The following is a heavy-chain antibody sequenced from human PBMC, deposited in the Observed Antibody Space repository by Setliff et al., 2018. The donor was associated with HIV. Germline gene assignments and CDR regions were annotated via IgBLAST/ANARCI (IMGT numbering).Heavy chain of an antibody. J-gene: IGHJ4*02. CDR3: ITDHDYGDYFDS. CDR1: GFTFTNAW. V-gene: IGHV3-15*01. D-gene: IGHD4-17*01. Sequence: PGGSLRLSCVASGFTFTNAWMHWVRQVPGKGLEWVGRIKSKTDGGTTDYAAPVKGRFTISRDDSKNTLYLQMNSLKTEDTAVYYCITDHDYGDYFDSWGQGTLVTVSS. CDR2: IKSKTDGGTT.